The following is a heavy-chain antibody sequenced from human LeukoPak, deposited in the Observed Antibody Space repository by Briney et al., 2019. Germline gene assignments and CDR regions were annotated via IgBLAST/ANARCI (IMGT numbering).Heavy chain of an antibody. CDR2: IHPNSGGT. V-gene: IGHV1-2*02. D-gene: IGHD5-24*01. J-gene: IGHJ4*02. CDR3: ARLDRDAEEGFDH. CDR1: GYTFTAYY. Sequence: ASVKVSCKASGYTFTAYYVHWVRQAPGQGLEWMGWIHPNSGGTKYAQNFQGRVTMTRDTSSSTAYMELSSLRSEDTAVYYCARLDRDAEEGFDHWGQGTLVAVSS.